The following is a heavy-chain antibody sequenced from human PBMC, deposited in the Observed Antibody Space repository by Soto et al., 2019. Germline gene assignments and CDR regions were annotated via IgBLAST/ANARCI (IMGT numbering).Heavy chain of an antibody. Sequence: QVQLVQSGAEVKKPGSSVKVSCKASGGTFSTYGINWVRQAPGQGLEWMGGIIPMFGTTNYAQKFQGRVTITADESTSTAYMELSSLRSEDTAVYYCARDLEPWSGGNSLSLDYWGQGTLVTFSS. V-gene: IGHV1-69*12. CDR3: ARDLEPWSGGNSLSLDY. CDR1: GGTFSTYG. J-gene: IGHJ4*02. D-gene: IGHD2-21*02. CDR2: IIPMFGTT.